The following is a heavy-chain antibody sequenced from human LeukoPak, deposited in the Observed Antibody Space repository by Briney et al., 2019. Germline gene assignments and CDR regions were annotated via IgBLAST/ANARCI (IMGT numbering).Heavy chain of an antibody. CDR3: AVAYCGGDCYYYYYGMDV. CDR2: IYSGGST. D-gene: IGHD2-21*02. Sequence: GGSLRLSCAASGFTVSSNYMSWVRQAPGKGLEWVSVIYSGGSTYYADSVKGRFTISRDNSKNTLYLQMNGLRAEDTAVYYCAVAYCGGDCYYYYYGMDVWGQGTTVTVSS. CDR1: GFTVSSNY. J-gene: IGHJ6*02. V-gene: IGHV3-66*01.